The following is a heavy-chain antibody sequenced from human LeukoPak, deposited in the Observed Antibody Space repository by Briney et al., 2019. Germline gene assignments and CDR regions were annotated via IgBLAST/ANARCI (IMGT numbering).Heavy chain of an antibody. V-gene: IGHV3-30-3*01. CDR1: GFTFSSYR. CDR2: ISYDGSNK. D-gene: IGHD6-13*01. CDR3: ARGFGSSFRYMDV. J-gene: IGHJ6*03. Sequence: GGSLRLSCAASGFTFSSYRMSWVRQAPGKGLEWVAVISYDGSNKYYADSVKGRFTISRDNSKNTLYLQMNSLRAEDTAVYYCARGFGSSFRYMDVWGKGTTVTVSS.